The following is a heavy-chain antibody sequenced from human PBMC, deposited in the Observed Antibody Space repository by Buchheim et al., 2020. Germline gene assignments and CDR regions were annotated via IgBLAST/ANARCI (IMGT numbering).Heavy chain of an antibody. J-gene: IGHJ4*02. D-gene: IGHD1-14*01. CDR2: ISYDGSNK. CDR1: GFTFSSYG. V-gene: IGHV3-30*18. CDR3: AKGISKPLDY. Sequence: QVQLVESGGGVVQPGRSLRLSCAASGFTFSSYGXHWVRQAPGKGLEWVAVISYDGSNKYYADSVKGRFTXSRDNSKYKLYLQMNSLRAEDTAVYYCAKGISKPLDYWGQGTL.